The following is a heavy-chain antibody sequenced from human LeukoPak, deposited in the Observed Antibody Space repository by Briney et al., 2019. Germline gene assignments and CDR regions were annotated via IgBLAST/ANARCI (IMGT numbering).Heavy chain of an antibody. V-gene: IGHV3-30-3*01. D-gene: IGHD3-3*01. Sequence: GRSLRLSCAASGFTFSSYAMHWVRQAPGKGLEWVAVISYDGSNKYYADSVKGRFTISRDNAKNSLYLQMNSLRAEDTAVYYCARGFWEWPLGLYDYWGQGTLVTVSS. CDR2: ISYDGSNK. CDR1: GFTFSSYA. CDR3: ARGFWEWPLGLYDY. J-gene: IGHJ4*02.